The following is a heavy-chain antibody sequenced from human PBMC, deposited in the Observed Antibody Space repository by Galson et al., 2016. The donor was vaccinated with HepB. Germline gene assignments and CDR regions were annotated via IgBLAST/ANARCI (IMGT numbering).Heavy chain of an antibody. CDR1: GFTFSDYY. V-gene: IGHV3-11*06. CDR2: ITSSSGYT. CDR3: AREFDSRSSVDLGFDD. D-gene: IGHD6-6*01. Sequence: SLRLSCAASGFTFSDYYMSWIRQAPGKGLEWVSYITSSSGYTNYADSVKGRFTISRDNVKNSLYLQMNSLRAEDTAVYYCAREFDSRSSVDLGFDDWGQGTLVTVSS. J-gene: IGHJ4*02.